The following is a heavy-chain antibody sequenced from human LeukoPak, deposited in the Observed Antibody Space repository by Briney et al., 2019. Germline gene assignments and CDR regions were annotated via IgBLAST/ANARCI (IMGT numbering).Heavy chain of an antibody. D-gene: IGHD2-15*01. CDR2: ISSSSSYI. CDR1: GFTFSSYS. J-gene: IGHJ5*02. Sequence: GGSLRLSCAASGFTFSSYSMNWVRQAPGKGLEWVSSISSSSSYIYYADSVKGRFTISRDNAKNSLYLQMNSLRAEDTAVYYCAIGYCSGGSCYPNWLDPWGQGTLVTVSS. CDR3: AIGYCSGGSCYPNWLDP. V-gene: IGHV3-21*01.